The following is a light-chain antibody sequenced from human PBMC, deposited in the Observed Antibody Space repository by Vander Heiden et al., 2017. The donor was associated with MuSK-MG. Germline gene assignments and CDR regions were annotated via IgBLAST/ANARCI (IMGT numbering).Light chain of an antibody. J-gene: IGLJ2*01. Sequence: QSALTQPPSASGSPGQSVTISCTGTSSDVGGYNYVSWYQQHPGKAPNLMIYEVSKRHSGVPDRFSGSKSGNTASLTVSGLQAEDEADYYCSSYAGSNTDVVFGGGTKLTVL. V-gene: IGLV2-8*01. CDR2: EVS. CDR3: SSYAGSNTDVV. CDR1: SSDVGGYNY.